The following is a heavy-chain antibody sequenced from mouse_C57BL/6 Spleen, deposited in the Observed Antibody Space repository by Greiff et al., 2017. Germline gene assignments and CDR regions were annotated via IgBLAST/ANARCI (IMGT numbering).Heavy chain of an antibody. CDR1: GYTFTSYW. D-gene: IGHD1-1*01. J-gene: IGHJ2*01. CDR2: INPSSGYT. V-gene: IGHV1-7*01. Sequence: QVQLQQSGAELAKPGASVKLSCTASGYTFTSYWMHWVKQRPGQGLEWIGYINPSSGYTKYNQKFKDKATLTADKSSSTAYMQLSSLTYEDSAGYYCAKYGSSWDCDYWGQGTTLTVSS. CDR3: AKYGSSWDCDY.